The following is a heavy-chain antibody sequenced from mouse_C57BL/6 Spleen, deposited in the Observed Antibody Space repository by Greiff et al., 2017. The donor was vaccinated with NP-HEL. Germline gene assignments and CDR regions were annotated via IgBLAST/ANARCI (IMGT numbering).Heavy chain of an antibody. CDR2: INPSNGGT. V-gene: IGHV1-53*01. J-gene: IGHJ4*01. Sequence: QVQLQQPGTELVKPGASVKLSCKASGYTFTSYWMHWVKQRPGQGLEWIGNINPSNGGTNHNEKFKSKATLTVDKSSSTAYMQLSSLTSEDSAVYYCARPPIYYDYDYAMDYWGQGTSVTVSS. CDR1: GYTFTSYW. D-gene: IGHD2-4*01. CDR3: ARPPIYYDYDYAMDY.